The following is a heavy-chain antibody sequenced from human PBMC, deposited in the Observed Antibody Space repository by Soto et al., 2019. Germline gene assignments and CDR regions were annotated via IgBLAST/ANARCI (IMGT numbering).Heavy chain of an antibody. CDR1: GFTFSNYG. CDR2: MSYDGINK. J-gene: IGHJ4*02. D-gene: IGHD2-2*01. CDR3: SKDVYCSTTGCLRNIVHC. V-gene: IGHV3-30*18. Sequence: QVQLVESGGGVVQPGRSLRVSCAASGFTFSNYGMHWVRQAPGKGLEWVSIMSYDGINKLYADSVKGRFTISRDNSKNTLYLQMDSLRAEDTAVYYCSKDVYCSTTGCLRNIVHCWGQGTLVTVSS.